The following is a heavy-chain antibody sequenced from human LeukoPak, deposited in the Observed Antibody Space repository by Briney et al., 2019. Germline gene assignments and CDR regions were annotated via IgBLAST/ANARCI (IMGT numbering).Heavy chain of an antibody. V-gene: IGHV3-21*01. CDR1: GFTFSIYS. J-gene: IGHJ6*04. Sequence: GGSLRLSCAASGFTFSIYSMDWVRQAPGKGLEWVSSISSSGSYLYYADSLKGRFTISRDNAKNSLYLQMNSLRAEDTAVYYCAELGITMIGGVWGKGTTVTISS. CDR3: AELGITMIGGV. D-gene: IGHD3-10*02. CDR2: ISSSGSYL.